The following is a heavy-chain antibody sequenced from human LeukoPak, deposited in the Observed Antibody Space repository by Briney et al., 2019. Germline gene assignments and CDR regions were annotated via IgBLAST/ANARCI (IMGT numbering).Heavy chain of an antibody. J-gene: IGHJ3*02. CDR3: ARGVDIVVVPAAVFFDI. Sequence: SETLSLTCTVSGYSISSGYYWGWIRQPPGKGLEWIGSIYHSGSTYYNPSLKSRVTISVDTSENQFSLKLSSVTAADTPVYYCARGVDIVVVPAAVFFDIWGQGTMVTVSS. CDR1: GYSISSGYY. V-gene: IGHV4-38-2*02. CDR2: IYHSGST. D-gene: IGHD2-2*03.